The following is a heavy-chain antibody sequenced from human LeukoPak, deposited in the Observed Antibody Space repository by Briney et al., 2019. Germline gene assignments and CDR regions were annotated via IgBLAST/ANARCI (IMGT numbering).Heavy chain of an antibody. CDR3: ARDQRNSGSYRFEY. V-gene: IGHV1-18*01. Sequence: ASVKVSCKTSGYTFSGYGISWVRQAPGQGLEWMGWITGNNGNTNYAPSLQGRVTMTTDTTTNTVYMELTSLKSDDTAVYYCARDQRNSGSYRFEYWGQGTLVTVSS. D-gene: IGHD1-26*01. J-gene: IGHJ4*02. CDR1: GYTFSGYG. CDR2: ITGNNGNT.